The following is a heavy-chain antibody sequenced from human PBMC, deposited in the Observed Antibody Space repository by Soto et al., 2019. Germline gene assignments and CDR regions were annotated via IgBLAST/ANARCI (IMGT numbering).Heavy chain of an antibody. CDR1: GAPITINY. CDR2: IYYSGST. Sequence: LSLTCTVSGAPITINYWSWIRQAPGKGLEWIGYIYYSGSTTYNPSLKSRVTMSADTSKDQFSLKLNSVTAADTAVYYCAIDAGGPYDHWGPGSLVTVSS. J-gene: IGHJ4*01. D-gene: IGHD2-15*01. V-gene: IGHV4-59*01. CDR3: AIDAGGPYDH.